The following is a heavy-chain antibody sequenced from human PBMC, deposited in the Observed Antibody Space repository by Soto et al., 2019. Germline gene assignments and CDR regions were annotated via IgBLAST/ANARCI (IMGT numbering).Heavy chain of an antibody. CDR2: IYYSGNT. CDR3: AREYGGQGTFDY. D-gene: IGHD4-17*01. V-gene: IGHV4-31*03. CDR1: GGSISSGGYY. Sequence: QVQLQESGPGLVKPSQTLSLTCTVSGGSISSGGYYWSWIRQHPGKGLEWIGYIYYSGNTYYNPSLESRVTISVDTSKNQFSLKLSSVTAADTAVYYCAREYGGQGTFDYWGRGTLVTVSS. J-gene: IGHJ4*02.